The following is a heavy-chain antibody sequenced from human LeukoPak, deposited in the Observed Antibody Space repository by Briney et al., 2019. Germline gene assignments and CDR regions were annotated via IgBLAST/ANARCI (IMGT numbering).Heavy chain of an antibody. J-gene: IGHJ4*02. D-gene: IGHD3-22*01. Sequence: GGSLRLSCAASGFTFSSYSMNWVRQAPAKGLEWVSYISSSSSTIYYADSVKGRFTISRDNAKNSLYLQMNSLRAEDTAVYYCARDYEAYYDSSGFFDYWGQGTLVTVSS. CDR2: ISSSSSTI. CDR1: GFTFSSYS. CDR3: ARDYEAYYDSSGFFDY. V-gene: IGHV3-48*04.